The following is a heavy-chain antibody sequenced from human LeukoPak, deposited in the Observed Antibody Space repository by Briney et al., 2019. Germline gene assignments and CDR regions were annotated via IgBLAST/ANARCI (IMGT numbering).Heavy chain of an antibody. V-gene: IGHV4-4*07. CDR1: GGSISSYY. CDR2: IYTSGST. J-gene: IGHJ4*02. Sequence: ASETLSLTCTVSGGSISSYYWSWIRQPAGKGLEWIGRIYTSGSTNYNPSLKSRVTMSVDTSKNQFSLKLSSVTAADTAVYYCARGYCSSTSCYFDYWGQGTLVTVSS. CDR3: ARGYCSSTSCYFDY. D-gene: IGHD2-2*01.